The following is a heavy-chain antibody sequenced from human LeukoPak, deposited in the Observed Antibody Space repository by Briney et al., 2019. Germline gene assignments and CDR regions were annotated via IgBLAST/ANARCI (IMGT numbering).Heavy chain of an antibody. CDR2: ISGSGDST. D-gene: IGHD2-15*01. CDR3: AKDTCSGGSCYYTTDY. J-gene: IGHJ4*02. CDR1: GYTFSSYY. Sequence: PAGTLRLSCAASGYTFSSYYKWCVLQPPPEKGLGVSAISGSGDSTYYADSVKGRFTISRDNSKNTLYLQMNSLRAEDTAVYYCAKDTCSGGSCYYTTDYWGQGTLVTVSS. V-gene: IGHV3-23*01.